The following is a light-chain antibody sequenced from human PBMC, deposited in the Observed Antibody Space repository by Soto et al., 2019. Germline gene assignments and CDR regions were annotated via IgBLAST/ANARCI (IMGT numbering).Light chain of an antibody. V-gene: IGKV3-15*01. Sequence: ETVMTQSPATLSVSPGERXTLSCXASQSVSSNLAWYQQKPGQAPRLLIYDASTRATGIPARFSGSGSGTEFTLTISSLQSXXXAVXYXQXXNTWPLTFGPGTKVDIK. CDR3: QXXNTWPLT. J-gene: IGKJ3*01. CDR2: DAS. CDR1: QSVSSN.